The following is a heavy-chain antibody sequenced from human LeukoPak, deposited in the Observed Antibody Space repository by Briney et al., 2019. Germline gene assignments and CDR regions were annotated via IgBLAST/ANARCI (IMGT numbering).Heavy chain of an antibody. CDR3: AKGKWGLTTNNFDV. Sequence: GGSLRLSCVASGFTFNTYAMGWVRQVPGKGLGWVSSVSESGGSTYYADSVKGRFTISRDNSKDTLSLQMNSLRAEDTAVYYCAKGKWGLTTNNFDVWGQGTMVTVSS. V-gene: IGHV3-23*01. J-gene: IGHJ3*01. D-gene: IGHD4-11*01. CDR2: VSESGGST. CDR1: GFTFNTYA.